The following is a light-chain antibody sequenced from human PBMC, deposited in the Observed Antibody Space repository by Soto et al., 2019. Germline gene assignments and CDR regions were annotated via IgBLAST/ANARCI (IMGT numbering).Light chain of an antibody. CDR2: GAS. CDR1: QSVSSTF. Sequence: EIVLTQSPGTLSLSPGERATLSCRASQSVSSTFLTWYQQKPGQAPRLLMYGASRRATGIPDRFSGSGSGTEFTLTISRLEPEDFSVYYCQAYGMSLWTCGQGTKGDSK. J-gene: IGKJ1*01. CDR3: QAYGMSLWT. V-gene: IGKV3-20*01.